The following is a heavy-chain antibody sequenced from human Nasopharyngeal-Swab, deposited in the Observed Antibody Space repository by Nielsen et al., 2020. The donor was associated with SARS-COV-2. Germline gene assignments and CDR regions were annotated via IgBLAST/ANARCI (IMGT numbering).Heavy chain of an antibody. CDR1: GFTVSSNY. D-gene: IGHD5-18*01. CDR2: IKQDGSEL. J-gene: IGHJ5*02. V-gene: IGHV3-7*01. Sequence: GGSLRLSCAASGFTVSSNYMSWVRQAPGRGLEWVANIKQDGSELSYLDSVKGRFTISRDNAKNSLYLQMNVLRAEDTAIYYCARAEGGGYSYGFDNWFDPWGQGILVTVSA. CDR3: ARAEGGGYSYGFDNWFDP.